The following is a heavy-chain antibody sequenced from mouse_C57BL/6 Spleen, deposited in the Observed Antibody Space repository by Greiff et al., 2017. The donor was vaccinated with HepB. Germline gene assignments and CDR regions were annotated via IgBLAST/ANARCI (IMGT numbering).Heavy chain of an antibody. CDR2: IYPGSGST. Sequence: QVQLQQPGAELVKPGASVKMSCKASGYTFTSYWITWVKQRPGQGLEWIGDIYPGSGSTNYNEKFKSKATLTVDTSSSTAYMQLSSLTSEDSAVYYCARESYYYGSSYAFAYWGQGTLVTVSA. CDR1: GYTFTSYW. V-gene: IGHV1-55*01. J-gene: IGHJ3*01. CDR3: ARESYYYGSSYAFAY. D-gene: IGHD1-1*01.